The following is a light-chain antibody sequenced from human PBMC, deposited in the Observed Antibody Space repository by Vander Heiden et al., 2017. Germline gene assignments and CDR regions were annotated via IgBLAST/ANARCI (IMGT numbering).Light chain of an antibody. Sequence: EIVMTQSPATLSVSPGESATLSCRASQSVSSNLAWYQQKPGQAPRLLIYGASTRATGIPARFSGSGSGTEFTLTISSLQSEDFAVYYCQQYNNWPPDLTFGGGTKVEIK. J-gene: IGKJ4*01. CDR2: GAS. CDR3: QQYNNWPPDLT. V-gene: IGKV3-15*01. CDR1: QSVSSN.